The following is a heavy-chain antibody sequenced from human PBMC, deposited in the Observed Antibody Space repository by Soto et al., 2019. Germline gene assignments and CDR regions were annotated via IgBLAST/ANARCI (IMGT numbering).Heavy chain of an antibody. J-gene: IGHJ4*02. CDR1: GFTFSSYA. CDR2: ISGSGGTT. Sequence: EVQLLESGGGLVQPGGSLRLSCAASGFTFSSYAMSWVRPAPGKGLEWVSAISGSGGTTYYAGSAKGRFTISRDNSKNTLFLQMNSLRAEDTAVYYCAKFFAETGGSSGWPWSFHYWGQGTLVTVSS. D-gene: IGHD6-25*01. V-gene: IGHV3-23*01. CDR3: AKFFAETGGSSGWPWSFHY.